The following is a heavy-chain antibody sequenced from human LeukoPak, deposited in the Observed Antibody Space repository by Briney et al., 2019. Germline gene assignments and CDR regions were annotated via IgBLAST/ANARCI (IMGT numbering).Heavy chain of an antibody. Sequence: ASVKVSCKASGYTFTSYDINWVRQANGQGLEWMGWMNTNSGNTGYAQKFQGRVTMTRNTSISTAYMELSSLGSEDTAVYYCARVNWNYVDFDYWGQGTLVTVSS. CDR2: MNTNSGNT. CDR1: GYTFTSYD. J-gene: IGHJ4*02. V-gene: IGHV1-8*01. CDR3: ARVNWNYVDFDY. D-gene: IGHD1-7*01.